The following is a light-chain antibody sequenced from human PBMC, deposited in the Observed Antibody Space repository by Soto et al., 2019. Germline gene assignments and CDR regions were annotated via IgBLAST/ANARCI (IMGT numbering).Light chain of an antibody. CDR3: AAWDDSLNRVV. J-gene: IGLJ2*01. V-gene: IGLV1-44*01. CDR1: SSSIASNT. Sequence: QAVVTQPPSASGTPGQRVTISCSGSSSSIASNTVNWYQQLPGTAPKLLIYSDSQRPSGVPDRFSGSKSGTSASLAISGLQSEDEADYYCAAWDDSLNRVVFGGGTKLTVL. CDR2: SDS.